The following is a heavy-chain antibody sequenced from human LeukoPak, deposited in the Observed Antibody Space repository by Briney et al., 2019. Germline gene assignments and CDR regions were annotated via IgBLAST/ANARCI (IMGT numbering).Heavy chain of an antibody. D-gene: IGHD4-17*01. Sequence: GGSLRLSCAASGFTFSSYSMNWVRQAPGKGLEWVSYISSSSSTIYYADSVKGRFTISRDNAKNSLYLQMNSLRAEDTAVYYRARGPHYLAYGDFYYGMDVWGQGTTVTVSS. CDR2: ISSSSSTI. CDR3: ARGPHYLAYGDFYYGMDV. CDR1: GFTFSSYS. V-gene: IGHV3-48*04. J-gene: IGHJ6*02.